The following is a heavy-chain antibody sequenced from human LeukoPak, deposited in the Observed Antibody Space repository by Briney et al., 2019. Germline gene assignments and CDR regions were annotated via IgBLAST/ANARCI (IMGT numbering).Heavy chain of an antibody. Sequence: PGGSLRLSCAASGFTFSSYGMHWVRQAPGKGLEWVAFIRYDGSNKYYADSVKGRFTISRDNSKNTLYLQMNSLRVEDTAVYYCAKDDYYSIKYYFDYWGQGTLVTVAS. CDR2: IRYDGSNK. J-gene: IGHJ4*02. CDR3: AKDDYYSIKYYFDY. V-gene: IGHV3-30*02. CDR1: GFTFSSYG. D-gene: IGHD4-11*01.